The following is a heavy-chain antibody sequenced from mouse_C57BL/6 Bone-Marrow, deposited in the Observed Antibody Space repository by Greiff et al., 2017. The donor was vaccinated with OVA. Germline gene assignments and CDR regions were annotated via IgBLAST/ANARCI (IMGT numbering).Heavy chain of an antibody. CDR1: GYTFTDYE. CDR3: TRLWLYAMDY. J-gene: IGHJ4*01. Sequence: QVQLKQSGAELVRPGASVTLSCKASGYTFTDYEMHWVKQTPVHGLEWIGAIDPETGGTAYNQKFKGKAILTADKSSSTAYMELRSLTSEDSAVYYCTRLWLYAMDYWGQGTSVTVSS. D-gene: IGHD2-2*01. CDR2: IDPETGGT. V-gene: IGHV1-15*01.